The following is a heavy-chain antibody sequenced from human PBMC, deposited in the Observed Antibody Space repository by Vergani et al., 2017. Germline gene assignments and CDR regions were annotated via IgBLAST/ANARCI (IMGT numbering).Heavy chain of an antibody. Sequence: QVQLQESGPGLVKPSETLSLTCTVSGGSISSYYWSWIRQPAGKGLEWIGRIYTSGSTNDNPSLKSRVTMSVDTSKNQFSLKLSSVTAADTAVYYCARAPYYYDSSGYYHYYYYGMDVWGQGTTVTVSS. CDR2: IYTSGST. CDR1: GGSISSYY. V-gene: IGHV4-4*07. J-gene: IGHJ6*02. D-gene: IGHD3-22*01. CDR3: ARAPYYYDSSGYYHYYYYGMDV.